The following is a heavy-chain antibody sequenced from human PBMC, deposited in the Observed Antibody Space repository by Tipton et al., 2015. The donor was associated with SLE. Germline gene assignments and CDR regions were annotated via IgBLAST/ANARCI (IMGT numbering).Heavy chain of an antibody. CDR2: INQDENVQ. Sequence: LSLTCAASGFSLSHYWMTWVRQAPGKGLEWVANINQDENVQNYVDSVRGRFTISRDNTKNSLYLQMSSLSAEDTAVYYCARDRFSVAERDLDNWGQGTLVTVSS. CDR1: GFSLSHYW. J-gene: IGHJ4*02. D-gene: IGHD2/OR15-2a*01. CDR3: ARDRFSVAERDLDN. V-gene: IGHV3-7*01.